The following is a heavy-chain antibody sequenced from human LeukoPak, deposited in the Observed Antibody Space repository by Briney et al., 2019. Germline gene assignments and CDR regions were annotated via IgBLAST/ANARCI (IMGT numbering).Heavy chain of an antibody. D-gene: IGHD3-22*01. CDR1: GFTFSSYA. CDR3: ARGASGYYYVNDY. Sequence: GGSLRLSCAASGFTFSSYAMHWARQAPGKGLEGGAVITYDGSNKYYADSVKGRFTISRDNSKNTLYLQMNSLRAEDTAVYYCARGASGYYYVNDYWGQGTLVTVSS. J-gene: IGHJ4*02. V-gene: IGHV3-30*04. CDR2: ITYDGSNK.